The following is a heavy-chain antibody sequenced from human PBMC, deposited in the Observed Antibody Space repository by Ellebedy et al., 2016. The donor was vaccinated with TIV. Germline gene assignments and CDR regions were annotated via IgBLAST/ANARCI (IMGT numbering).Heavy chain of an antibody. CDR3: AKKSDGSGSYLGPDY. V-gene: IGHV3-9*01. J-gene: IGHJ4*02. Sequence: SLKISXAASGFTFDDYAMHWVRQAPGKGLEWVSGISWNSGSIGYADSVKGRFTISRDNSKNTLYLQMNSLRAEDTAVYYCAKKSDGSGSYLGPDYWGQGTLVTVSS. D-gene: IGHD3-10*01. CDR2: ISWNSGSI. CDR1: GFTFDDYA.